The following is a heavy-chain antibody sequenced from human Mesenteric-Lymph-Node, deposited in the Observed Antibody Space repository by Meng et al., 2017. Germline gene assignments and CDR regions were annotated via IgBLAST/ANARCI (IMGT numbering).Heavy chain of an antibody. CDR1: GGTFSSYA. D-gene: IGHD3-22*01. V-gene: IGHV1-69*06. CDR2: IIPIFGTA. CDR3: ASGDSSGYYQSFDY. J-gene: IGHJ4*02. Sequence: HVQRVQSGAEVKKPGSSVKVSCKASGGTFSSYAISWVRQAPGQGLEWMGGIIPIFGTANYAQKFQGRVTITADKSTSTAYMELSSLRSEDTAVYYCASGDSSGYYQSFDYWGQGTLVTVSS.